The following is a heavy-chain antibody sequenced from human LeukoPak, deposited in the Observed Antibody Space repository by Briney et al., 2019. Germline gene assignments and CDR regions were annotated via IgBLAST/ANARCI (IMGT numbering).Heavy chain of an antibody. D-gene: IGHD3-22*01. CDR2: IYYSGST. J-gene: IGHJ4*02. Sequence: SETLSLTCTVSGGSISSSSYYWGWIRQPPGKGLEWIGSIYYSGSTYYNPSLKSRVTISVDTSKNQFSLKLSSVTAADTAVYYCARQRYYYDSSGYPEIDYWGQGTLVTVSS. CDR1: GGSISSSSYY. V-gene: IGHV4-39*01. CDR3: ARQRYYYDSSGYPEIDY.